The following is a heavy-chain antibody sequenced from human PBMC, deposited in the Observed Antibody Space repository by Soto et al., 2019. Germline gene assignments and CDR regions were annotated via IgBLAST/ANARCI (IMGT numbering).Heavy chain of an antibody. Sequence: QVQLQESGPGLVKPSETLSLTCTVPGGSVNIVTYYWSWIRQPPGKGLEWIGIIHYSGSTNYNPSHKSRFTMSVDTSKNQFSPKLTSVNAADTAVYYCTRGGDAYKDGHWGQGTLVTVSS. J-gene: IGHJ4*02. V-gene: IGHV4-61*01. D-gene: IGHD2-21*01. CDR3: TRGGDAYKDGH. CDR1: GGSVNIVTYY. CDR2: IHYSGST.